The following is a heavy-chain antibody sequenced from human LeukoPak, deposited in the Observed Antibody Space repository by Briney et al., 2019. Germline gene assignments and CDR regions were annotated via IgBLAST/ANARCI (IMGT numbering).Heavy chain of an antibody. V-gene: IGHV3-43*02. Sequence: GGSLRLSCAASGLTFDDYAMHWVRQAPGKGLEWVSLISGDGGSTYYADSVKGRFTISRDNSKNSLYLQMNSLRTEDTALYYCAKDGGYSSGWGYYYYYMDVWGKGTTVTVSS. CDR1: GLTFDDYA. D-gene: IGHD6-19*01. J-gene: IGHJ6*03. CDR3: AKDGGYSSGWGYYYYYMDV. CDR2: ISGDGGST.